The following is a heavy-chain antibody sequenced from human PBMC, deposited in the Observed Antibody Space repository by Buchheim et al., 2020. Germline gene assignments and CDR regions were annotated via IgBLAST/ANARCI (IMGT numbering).Heavy chain of an antibody. CDR2: IKQDGSEK. V-gene: IGHV3-7*01. CDR3: ASGPMVRGVMTYYYYGMDV. J-gene: IGHJ6*02. CDR1: GFTFSSYW. Sequence: EVQLVESGGGLVQPGGSLRLSCAASGFTFSSYWMSWVRQAPGKGLEWVANIKQDGSEKYYVDSVKGRFTISSDNAKNSLYLQMNSLRAEDTAVYYCASGPMVRGVMTYYYYGMDVWGQGTT. D-gene: IGHD3-10*01.